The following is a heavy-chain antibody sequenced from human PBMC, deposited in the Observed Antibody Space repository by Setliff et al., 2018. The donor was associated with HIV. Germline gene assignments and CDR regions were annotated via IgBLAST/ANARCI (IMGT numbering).Heavy chain of an antibody. CDR1: GYPFTSYY. J-gene: IGHJ4*01. CDR3: ARDGLLVAGIRFDY. Sequence: ASVKVSCKASGYPFTSYYMHWVRQAPGQGLEWMGIINPTGGSTSYAQKFQGRVTMTTDTSTSTVYMELSSLRSEDTAVYFCARDGLLVAGIRFDYWGQGTLVTVSS. CDR2: INPTGGST. V-gene: IGHV1-46*01. D-gene: IGHD6-19*01.